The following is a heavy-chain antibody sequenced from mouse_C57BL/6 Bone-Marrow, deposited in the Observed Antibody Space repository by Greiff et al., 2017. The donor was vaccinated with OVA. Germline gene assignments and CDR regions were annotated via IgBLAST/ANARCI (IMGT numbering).Heavy chain of an antibody. CDR1: GFTFSSFA. V-gene: IGHV5-4*01. CDR3: ARDYDGYLAY. D-gene: IGHD2-3*01. J-gene: IGHJ3*01. CDR2: ISDGGSYT. Sequence: EVKLVESGGGLVKPGGSLKLSCAASGFTFSSFAMSWVRQTPEKRLEWVATISDGGSYTYYPDNVKGRFTISRDNAKNNLYLQMSHLKSEDTAMYYCARDYDGYLAYWGQGTLVTVSA.